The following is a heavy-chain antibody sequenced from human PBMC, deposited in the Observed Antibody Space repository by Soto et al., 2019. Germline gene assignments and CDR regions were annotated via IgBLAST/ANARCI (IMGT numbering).Heavy chain of an antibody. J-gene: IGHJ4*02. D-gene: IGHD3-22*01. Sequence: QVQLVQSGAEVRKPESSVKVSCKASGGTFSRHAISWVRQAPGQGLEWMGGIIPIFGTANHAQKFQGRVTIIADESTSTVYRELSSLRSEDTAMYYCARGWGYDSNDYYYAYWGQGTLVIVSS. CDR1: GGTFSRHA. CDR3: ARGWGYDSNDYYYAY. CDR2: IIPIFGTA. V-gene: IGHV1-69*01.